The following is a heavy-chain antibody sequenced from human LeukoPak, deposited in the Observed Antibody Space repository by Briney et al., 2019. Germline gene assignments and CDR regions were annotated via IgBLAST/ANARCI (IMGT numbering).Heavy chain of an antibody. CDR2: INPSGGST. CDR3: ARDAGWFPDY. CDR1: GYTFTIYY. J-gene: IGHJ4*02. Sequence: ASVKVSCKASGYTFTIYYMHWVRQAPGQGLEWMGVINPSGGSTSYAQKLRGRVTMTTDTSTSTAYMELRSLRSDDTAVYYCARDAGWFPDYWGQGTLVTVSS. D-gene: IGHD6-19*01. V-gene: IGHV1-46*01.